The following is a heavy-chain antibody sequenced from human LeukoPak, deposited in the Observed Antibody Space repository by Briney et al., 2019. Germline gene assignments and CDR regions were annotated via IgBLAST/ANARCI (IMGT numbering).Heavy chain of an antibody. J-gene: IGHJ4*02. CDR3: ARDWHDYGGKNHRYYFDY. CDR2: TIPIFGTA. Sequence: SVKVSCKASGGTFSSYAISWVRQAPGQGLEWMGGTIPIFGTANYAQKFQGRVTITADESTSTAYMELSSLRSEDTAVYYCARDWHDYGGKNHRYYFDYWGQGTLVTVSS. V-gene: IGHV1-69*13. D-gene: IGHD4-23*01. CDR1: GGTFSSYA.